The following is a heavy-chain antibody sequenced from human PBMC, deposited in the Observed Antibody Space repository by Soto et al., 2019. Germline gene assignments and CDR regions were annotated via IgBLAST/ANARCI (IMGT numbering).Heavy chain of an antibody. D-gene: IGHD4-17*01. Sequence: PGGSLRLSCAASGFTFCNYFMTWVRQAPGKGLEWVANIKQDGSDKYYVDSVKGRFTISRDNAKNSLYLQMNSLRADDTAVYYCARGRSGDYCDYWGQGTLVTVSS. CDR2: IKQDGSDK. CDR3: ARGRSGDYCDY. V-gene: IGHV3-7*01. CDR1: GFTFCNYF. J-gene: IGHJ4*02.